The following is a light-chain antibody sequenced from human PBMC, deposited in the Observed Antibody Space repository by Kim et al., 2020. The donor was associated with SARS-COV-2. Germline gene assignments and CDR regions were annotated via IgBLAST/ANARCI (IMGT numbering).Light chain of an antibody. CDR2: QVS. J-gene: IGLJ2*01. V-gene: IGLV3-1*01. CDR1: KLGDKY. Sequence: SYELTQPPSVSVSPGQTASITCSGDKLGDKYACWYQQKPGQSPVLVIYQVSKRPSGIPERFSGSNSGNTATLTISGTQAMDEADYHCQPRDRRTGVFGGG. CDR3: QPRDRRTGV.